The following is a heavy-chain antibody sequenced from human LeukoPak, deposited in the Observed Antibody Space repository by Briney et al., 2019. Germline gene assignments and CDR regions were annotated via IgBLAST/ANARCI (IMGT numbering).Heavy chain of an antibody. V-gene: IGHV1-69*13. CDR2: IIPIFGTA. Sequence: SVKVSCKASGGTFSSYAISWVRQAPGQGLEWMGGIIPIFGTANYAQKFQGRVTITADESTSTAYMELSSLRSEDTAVYYCAREAAAGTRGFAFDYWGQGTLVTVSS. CDR3: AREAAAGTRGFAFDY. J-gene: IGHJ4*02. CDR1: GGTFSSYA. D-gene: IGHD6-13*01.